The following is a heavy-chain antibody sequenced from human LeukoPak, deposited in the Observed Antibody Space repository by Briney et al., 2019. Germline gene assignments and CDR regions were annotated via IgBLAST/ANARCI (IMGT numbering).Heavy chain of an antibody. CDR1: GYTFTSYG. CDR3: ARVYRDTYGQN. D-gene: IGHD5-18*01. J-gene: IGHJ4*02. CDR2: ISAYNGNT. Sequence: ASVKVSCKTSGYTFTSYGISWVRQAPGQGLEWMGWISAYNGNTNYAQKLQGRVTMTTDTSTSTAYMEVRSLRSDDTVIYYCARVYRDTYGQNWGQGTLVTVSS. V-gene: IGHV1-18*04.